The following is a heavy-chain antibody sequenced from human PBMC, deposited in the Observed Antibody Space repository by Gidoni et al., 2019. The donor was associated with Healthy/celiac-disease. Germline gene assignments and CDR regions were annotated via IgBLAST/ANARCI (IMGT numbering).Heavy chain of an antibody. CDR1: GFAFSRYS. V-gene: IGHV3-21*01. J-gene: IGHJ4*02. Sequence: EVQPVVSGGGLVKLGGLLRRSCAASGFAFSRYSRNWVRQAPGKGREWVSSISSSSSYIYYANSVKGRFTISRDNAKNSLYLQMNSLRAEDTAVYYWAREHYGSGSYYRYFDYWGQGTLVTVSS. CDR2: ISSSSSYI. D-gene: IGHD3-10*01. CDR3: AREHYGSGSYYRYFDY.